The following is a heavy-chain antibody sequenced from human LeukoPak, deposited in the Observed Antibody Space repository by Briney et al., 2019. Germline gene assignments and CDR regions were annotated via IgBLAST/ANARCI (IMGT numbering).Heavy chain of an antibody. D-gene: IGHD3-10*01. Sequence: GGSLRLSCTASGFTFGDYAMSWFRQAPGKGLEWVGFIRSKAYGGTTEYAASVKGRFTISRDDSKSIAYLQMNSLKTEDTAVYYCTRDRGVLLWLRYADYWGQGTLVTVSS. CDR3: TRDRGVLLWLRYADY. CDR2: IRSKAYGGTT. J-gene: IGHJ4*02. V-gene: IGHV3-49*03. CDR1: GFTFGDYA.